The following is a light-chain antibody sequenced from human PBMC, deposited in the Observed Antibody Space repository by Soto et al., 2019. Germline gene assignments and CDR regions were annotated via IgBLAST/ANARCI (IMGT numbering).Light chain of an antibody. CDR2: SNN. CDR3: AAWDDSLNGSWV. CDR1: SSNIGSNT. Sequence: QSVLTQPPSASGTPGQRVTISCSGSSSNIGSNTVNWYQQLQGTAPKLLIYSNNQRPSGVPDRFSGSKSGTSASLAISGLQSEDEADYYCAAWDDSLNGSWVFGGGTKLTVL. J-gene: IGLJ3*02. V-gene: IGLV1-44*01.